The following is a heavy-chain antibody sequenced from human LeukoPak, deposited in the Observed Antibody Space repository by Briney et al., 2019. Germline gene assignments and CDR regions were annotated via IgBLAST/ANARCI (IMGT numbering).Heavy chain of an antibody. Sequence: SETLSLTCTVSGDSISSSYWSWIRQSPGKGLEWIGYIYYSGSTNYNPSLKSRVTVSVDTSKNQFSLKLSSVTAADTAVYYCAGFLVPASKKNFQPWGQGTLVTVSS. J-gene: IGHJ1*01. CDR3: AGFLVPASKKNFQP. V-gene: IGHV4-59*01. D-gene: IGHD2-2*01. CDR1: GDSISSSY. CDR2: IYYSGST.